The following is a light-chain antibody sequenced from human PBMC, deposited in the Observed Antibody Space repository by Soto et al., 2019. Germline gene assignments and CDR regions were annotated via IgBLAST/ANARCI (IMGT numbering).Light chain of an antibody. Sequence: SALTQPASVSGSPGQSITISCAGTRDDIGAYDYVSWYQQHPGNAPKLLVYEVTNRPSGVSDRFSGSESGNTASLTISGLQAEDEADYYCNSYTNSSAVVFGGGTKVTVL. V-gene: IGLV2-14*01. J-gene: IGLJ2*01. CDR1: RDDIGAYDY. CDR2: EVT. CDR3: NSYTNSSAVV.